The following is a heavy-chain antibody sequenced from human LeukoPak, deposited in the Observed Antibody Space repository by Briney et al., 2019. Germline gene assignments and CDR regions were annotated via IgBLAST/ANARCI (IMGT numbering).Heavy chain of an antibody. CDR2: IRYDGSNK. V-gene: IGHV3-30*02. J-gene: IGHJ4*02. Sequence: GGSLRLSCAASGFTFSSYGMHWVRQAPGKGLEWVAFIRYDGSNKYYADSVKGRFTISRDNSKNTLYLQMNSLRAEDTAVHYCAKELRWSKKGDYWGQGTLVTVSS. CDR3: AKELRWSKKGDY. D-gene: IGHD4-23*01. CDR1: GFTFSSYG.